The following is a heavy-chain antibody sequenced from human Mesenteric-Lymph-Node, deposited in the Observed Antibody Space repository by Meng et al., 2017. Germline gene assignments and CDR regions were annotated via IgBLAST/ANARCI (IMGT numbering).Heavy chain of an antibody. CDR2: TYHRSKWYN. Sequence: EQLQQSGPGLAKSLHALPLTWANSGGRVSRKSDAWIWIRQSPSRGLEWLGRTYHRSKWYNGYAVSVKSRITINPDTSKNQLSLQLNSVTPEDTAMYDCARSGSSGWIDYWGQGTLVTVSS. J-gene: IGHJ4*02. D-gene: IGHD6-19*01. CDR3: ARSGSSGWIDY. V-gene: IGHV6-1*02. CDR1: GGRVSRKSDA.